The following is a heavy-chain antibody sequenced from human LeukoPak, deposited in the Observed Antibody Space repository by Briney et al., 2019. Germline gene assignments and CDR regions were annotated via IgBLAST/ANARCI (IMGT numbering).Heavy chain of an antibody. D-gene: IGHD3-22*01. CDR2: INPSGGST. CDR3: ARSFYYDSSGYHCLDY. V-gene: IGHV1-46*01. CDR1: GYTFTSYY. J-gene: IGHJ4*02. Sequence: ASVKVSCKASGYTFTSYYMHWVRQAPGQGLEWMGIINPSGGSTSYAQKFQGRVTMTRDTSTSTVYMELSSLRSEDTAVYYCARSFYYDSSGYHCLDYWGQGTLVTVSS.